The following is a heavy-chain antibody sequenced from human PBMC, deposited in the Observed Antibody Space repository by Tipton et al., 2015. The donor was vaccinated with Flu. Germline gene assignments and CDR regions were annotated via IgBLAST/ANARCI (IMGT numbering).Heavy chain of an antibody. CDR2: INWNGGST. D-gene: IGHD6-6*01. CDR3: ARPYSSSPGAFDI. J-gene: IGHJ3*02. Sequence: LSLTCAASGFTFDDYGMSWVRQAPGKGLEWVSGINWNGGSTGYADSVKGRFTISRDNAKNSLYLQMNSLRAEDTALYYCARPYSSSPGAFDIWGQGTMVTVSS. V-gene: IGHV3-20*04. CDR1: GFTFDDYG.